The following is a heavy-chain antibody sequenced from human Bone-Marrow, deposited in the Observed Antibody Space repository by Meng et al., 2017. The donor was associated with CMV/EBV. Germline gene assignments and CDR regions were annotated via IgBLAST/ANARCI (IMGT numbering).Heavy chain of an antibody. Sequence: GESLKISCAASGFTFRSYEMNWVRQAPGKGLEWVSYISSSGSTIYYADSVKGRFTISRDNAKNSLYLQMNSLRAEDTAVYYCARATPLDIVVVAAATRSGPLDYWGQGTLVTVSS. V-gene: IGHV3-48*03. CDR2: ISSSGSTI. CDR3: ARATPLDIVVVAAATRSGPLDY. CDR1: GFTFRSYE. D-gene: IGHD2-15*01. J-gene: IGHJ4*02.